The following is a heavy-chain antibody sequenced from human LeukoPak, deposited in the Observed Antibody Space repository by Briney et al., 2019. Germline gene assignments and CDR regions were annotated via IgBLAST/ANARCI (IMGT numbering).Heavy chain of an antibody. CDR2: IYHSGST. D-gene: IGHD2-15*01. CDR1: GYSISSGYY. V-gene: IGHV4-38-2*02. Sequence: SETLSLTCAVSGYSISSGYYWGWIRQPPGKGLEWIGSIYHSGSTYYNPSLKSRVTISVDTSKNQFSLKLSSVTAADTAVYYCATEGYCSGGSCYYWFDPWGQGTLVTVSS. CDR3: ATEGYCSGGSCYYWFDP. J-gene: IGHJ5*02.